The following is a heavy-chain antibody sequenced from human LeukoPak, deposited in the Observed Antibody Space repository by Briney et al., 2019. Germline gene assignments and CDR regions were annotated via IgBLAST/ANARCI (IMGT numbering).Heavy chain of an antibody. CDR1: GYTLTELS. V-gene: IGHV1-24*01. CDR2: FDPEDGET. Sequence: ASVKVSCKVSGYTLTELSMHWVRQAPGKGLEWMGGFDPEDGETIYAQKFQGRVTMTEDTSTDGAYMELSSLRSEDTAVYYCATEVGATYYFDYWGQGTLVTVSS. J-gene: IGHJ4*02. CDR3: ATEVGATYYFDY. D-gene: IGHD1-26*01.